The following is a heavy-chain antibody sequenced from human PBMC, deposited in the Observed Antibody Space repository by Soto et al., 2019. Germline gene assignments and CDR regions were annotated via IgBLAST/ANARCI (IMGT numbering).Heavy chain of an antibody. CDR1: GGSISSSSYY. Sequence: QLQLQESGPGLVKPSETLSLTCTVSGGSISSSSYYWGWIRQPPGKGLEWIGSIYYSGSTYYNPSLKSRVNISVDTSKNQFSLKLSSVTAADTAVYYCARRSLYSRGYWFDPWGQGTLVTVSS. V-gene: IGHV4-39*01. CDR2: IYYSGST. CDR3: ARRSLYSRGYWFDP. D-gene: IGHD6-13*01. J-gene: IGHJ5*02.